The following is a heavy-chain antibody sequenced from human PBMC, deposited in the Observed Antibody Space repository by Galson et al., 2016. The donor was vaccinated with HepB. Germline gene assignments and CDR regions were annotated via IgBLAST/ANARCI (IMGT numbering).Heavy chain of an antibody. CDR1: GLPVSNDY. CDR3: ARDPERGGWFDP. Sequence: SLRLSCAAYGLPVSNDYMSWVRQAPGKGLEWVANIKEDGSEKNYVDSVKGRFTISRENAKNSLYLQMNSLRAEDTAVYYCARDPERGGWFDPWGQGTLVTVSS. J-gene: IGHJ5*02. D-gene: IGHD3-16*01. V-gene: IGHV3-7*03. CDR2: IKEDGSEK.